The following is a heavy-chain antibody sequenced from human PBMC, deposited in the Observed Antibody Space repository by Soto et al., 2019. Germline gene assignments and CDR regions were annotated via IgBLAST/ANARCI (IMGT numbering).Heavy chain of an antibody. CDR1: GVSFSGYY. CDR2: INHSGST. Sequence: PSETLSLTCAVYGVSFSGYYWSWIRQPPGKGLEWIGEINHSGSTNYNPSLKSRVTISVDTSKNQFSLKLSSVTAADTAVYYCARVLSFTFYNWFDPWGQGTLVTVSS. D-gene: IGHD3-10*01. V-gene: IGHV4-34*01. J-gene: IGHJ5*02. CDR3: ARVLSFTFYNWFDP.